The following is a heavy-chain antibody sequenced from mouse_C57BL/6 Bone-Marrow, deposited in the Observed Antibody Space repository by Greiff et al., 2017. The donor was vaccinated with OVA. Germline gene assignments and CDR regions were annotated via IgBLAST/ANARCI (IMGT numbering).Heavy chain of an antibody. CDR1: GFNIKDDY. CDR2: IDPENGDT. J-gene: IGHJ3*01. V-gene: IGHV14-4*01. CDR3: FMVTTAY. Sequence: EVQLVESGAELVRPGASVKLSCTASGFNIKDDYMHWVKQRPEQGLEWIGWIDPENGDTEYASKFQGKATITADTSSNTAYLQLSSLTSEDTAVYYCFMVTTAYWGQGTLVTVST. D-gene: IGHD2-2*01.